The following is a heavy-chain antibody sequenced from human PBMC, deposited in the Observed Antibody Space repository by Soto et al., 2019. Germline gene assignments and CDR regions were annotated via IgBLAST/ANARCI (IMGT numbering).Heavy chain of an antibody. V-gene: IGHV4-34*01. D-gene: IGHD3-16*01. CDR2: INHSGST. CDR1: GGSFSGYY. CDR3: ARVQRRMITFGGAQGPFDY. Sequence: SETLSLTCAVYGGSFSGYYWSWIRQPPGKGLEWIGEINHSGSTNYNPSLKSRVTISVDTSKNQFSLKLSSVTAADTAVYYCARVQRRMITFGGAQGPFDYWGQGTLVTVSS. J-gene: IGHJ4*02.